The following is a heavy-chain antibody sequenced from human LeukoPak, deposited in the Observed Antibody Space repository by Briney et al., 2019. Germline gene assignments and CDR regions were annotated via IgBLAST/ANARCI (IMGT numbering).Heavy chain of an antibody. V-gene: IGHV3-9*01. CDR2: ISWNSGSI. CDR3: AKDWAWFGDPNGLGGAFDI. D-gene: IGHD3-10*01. Sequence: PGGSLRLSCAASGFTFDDYAMHWVRQAPGKGLEWVSGISWNSGSIGYADSVKGRFTISRDNAKNSLYLQMNSLRAEDTALYYCAKDWAWFGDPNGLGGAFDIWGQGTMVTVSS. J-gene: IGHJ3*02. CDR1: GFTFDDYA.